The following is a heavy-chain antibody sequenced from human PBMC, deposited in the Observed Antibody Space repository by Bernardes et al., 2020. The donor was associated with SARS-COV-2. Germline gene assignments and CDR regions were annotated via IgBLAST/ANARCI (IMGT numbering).Heavy chain of an antibody. J-gene: IGHJ6*02. V-gene: IGHV1-2*02. CDR2: ITPNSGGT. D-gene: IGHD3-22*01. CDR3: AIPPTNYDRYGMDV. CDR1: GYTFTGYY. Sequence: ASVQVSCKASGYTFTGYYMPWVRQAPGQGLEWMGWITPNSGGTTYAQKFQGRVTMTRDTSISTAYMELSRLRSDDTAVYYCAIPPTNYDRYGMDVWGQGTTVTGS.